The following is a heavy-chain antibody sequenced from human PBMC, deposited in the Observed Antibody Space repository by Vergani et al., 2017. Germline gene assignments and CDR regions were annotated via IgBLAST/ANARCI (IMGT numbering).Heavy chain of an antibody. D-gene: IGHD4-11*01. J-gene: IGHJ6*02. CDR3: ARGPRMTTVYYYYGMDV. CDR2: IRAYNGTT. V-gene: IGHV1-18*01. Sequence: QVQLVQSGAEVKKPAASVKVSCKASGYTSTSDGISWVRPAPGPALEWMGWIRAYNGTTNYAQKLQGRVTMTTDTSTSTAYMELRSLRSDDTAVYYCARGPRMTTVYYYYGMDVWGQGTTVTVSS. CDR1: GYTSTSDG.